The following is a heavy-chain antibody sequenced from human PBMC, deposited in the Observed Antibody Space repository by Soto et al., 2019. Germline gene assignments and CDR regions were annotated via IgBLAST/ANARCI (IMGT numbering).Heavy chain of an antibody. J-gene: IGHJ6*02. CDR2: IYPGDSDT. V-gene: IGHV5-51*01. Sequence: GESLKISCKGSGYSFTSYWIGWVRQMPGKGLEWMGIIYPGDSDTRYSPSFQGQVTISADKSISTAYLQWSSLRASDTAMYYCARLSGCSSTSCYTHMDVWGQGTTVTVSS. CDR1: GYSFTSYW. D-gene: IGHD2-2*02. CDR3: ARLSGCSSTSCYTHMDV.